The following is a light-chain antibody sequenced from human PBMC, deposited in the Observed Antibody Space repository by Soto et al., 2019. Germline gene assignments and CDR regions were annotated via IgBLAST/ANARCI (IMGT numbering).Light chain of an antibody. Sequence: EIVLPQSPGALSLSPGERATLSCRASQSGNNNHLAWYHQKPGQAPRLLIYDASRRATGVPARISGSGSGADFTLTISTLEPDDFPVYYCQQHGSAPRKFGQGTK. CDR3: QQHGSAPRK. CDR2: DAS. CDR1: QSGNNNH. J-gene: IGKJ1*01. V-gene: IGKV3-20*01.